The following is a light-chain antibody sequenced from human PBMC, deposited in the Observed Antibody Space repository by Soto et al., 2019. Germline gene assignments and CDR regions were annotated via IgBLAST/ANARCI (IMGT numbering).Light chain of an antibody. CDR1: SSDVGGYEY. CDR3: ASITRSSTSV. CDR2: DVT. J-gene: IGLJ1*01. V-gene: IGLV2-14*01. Sequence: QSGLRQPASVSGSPGQSITISCTGTSSDVGGYEYVSWYQHQPDKAPKLIIYDVTNRPSGVSTRFSGSKSGNTASLTISGIQTEDEADYYCASITRSSTSVFGTGAQGTVL.